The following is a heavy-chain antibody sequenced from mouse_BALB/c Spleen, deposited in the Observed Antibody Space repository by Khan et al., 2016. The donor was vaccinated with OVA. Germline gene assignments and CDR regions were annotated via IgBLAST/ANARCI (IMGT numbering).Heavy chain of an antibody. D-gene: IGHD2-14*01. J-gene: IGHJ3*01. CDR2: INPVSDYT. Sequence: QVQLQQSGAELTRPGASVKMSCKASGYTFTSYTMHWVKQRPGQGLEWIGYINPVSDYTNYNQNFKDKATLTADKSSSTAYMQLRSLTSEDSAVYYCAKGGTYYRADGWFAYRGQGTLVTVST. V-gene: IGHV1-4*01. CDR3: AKGGTYYRADGWFAY. CDR1: GYTFTSYT.